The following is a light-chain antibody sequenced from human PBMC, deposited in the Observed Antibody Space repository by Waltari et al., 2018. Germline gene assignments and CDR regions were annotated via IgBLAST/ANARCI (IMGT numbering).Light chain of an antibody. V-gene: IGKV3-20*01. CDR1: QTINTNF. Sequence: IVLTQSPDTLSVSPGQSAPLSCRASQTINTNFLVWYQQKPGQAPRLIIHGASSRATGFPDRFSGSGSGTDFTLTISNLEPEDFAVYYCQQYDGSVLTFGGGTKVEI. CDR3: QQYDGSVLT. J-gene: IGKJ4*01. CDR2: GAS.